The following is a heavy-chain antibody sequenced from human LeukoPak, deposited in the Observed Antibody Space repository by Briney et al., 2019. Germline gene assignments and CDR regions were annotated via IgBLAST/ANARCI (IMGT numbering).Heavy chain of an antibody. CDR1: GFIFSDYN. Sequence: GGSLRLSCAASGFIFSDYNMHWVRQVPGKGLEWVSIISGDGGPTSYADSVKGRVTISRDNSKNSLYLQMNSLRTEDTAFYYCAKDVSGSIDSWGQGTLVTVSS. V-gene: IGHV3-43*02. CDR3: AKDVSGSIDS. J-gene: IGHJ4*02. CDR2: ISGDGGPT. D-gene: IGHD5/OR15-5a*01.